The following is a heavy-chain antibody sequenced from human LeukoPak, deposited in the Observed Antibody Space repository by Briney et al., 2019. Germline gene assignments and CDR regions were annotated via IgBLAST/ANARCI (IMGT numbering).Heavy chain of an antibody. V-gene: IGHV4-34*01. CDR2: INHSGST. CDR3: ARRKWQRGPDVVNPFDY. J-gene: IGHJ4*02. D-gene: IGHD5-12*01. Sequence: SETLSLTCAVYGGSFSGYYWSWIRQPPGKGLEWIGEINHSGSTNYSPSLKSRVTISVDTSKNQFSLRLSSVTAADTAVYYCARRKWQRGPDVVNPFDYWGQGTLVTVSS. CDR1: GGSFSGYY.